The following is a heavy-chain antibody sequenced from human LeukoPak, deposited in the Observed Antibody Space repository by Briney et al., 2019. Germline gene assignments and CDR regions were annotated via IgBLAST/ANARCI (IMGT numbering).Heavy chain of an antibody. D-gene: IGHD4-11*01. Sequence: GGSLRLSCAASGFTFSSYAMSWVRQAPGKGLEWVSAISGSGGSTYYADSVKGRFTISRDNSKNTLYLQMNSLRAEDTAVYYCAKGTRQSYYYYYYMDVWGKGTTVTISS. CDR3: AKGTRQSYYYYYYMDV. CDR2: ISGSGGST. J-gene: IGHJ6*03. CDR1: GFTFSSYA. V-gene: IGHV3-23*01.